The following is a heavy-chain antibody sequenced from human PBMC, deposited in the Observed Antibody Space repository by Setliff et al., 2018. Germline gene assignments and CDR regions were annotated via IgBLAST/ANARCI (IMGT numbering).Heavy chain of an antibody. CDR3: VRPGGTTVVARHFDY. Sequence: TLSLTCTVSDDSFTSSRYYWGWIRQAPGSGLEWIGSISYSGTPYYNASVESRVTISIDTSRNQFSLELRSVTVADTATYYCVRPGGTTVVARHFDYWGSGILVTAPQ. CDR2: ISYSGTP. D-gene: IGHD2-15*01. V-gene: IGHV4-39*01. CDR1: DDSFTSSRYY. J-gene: IGHJ4*01.